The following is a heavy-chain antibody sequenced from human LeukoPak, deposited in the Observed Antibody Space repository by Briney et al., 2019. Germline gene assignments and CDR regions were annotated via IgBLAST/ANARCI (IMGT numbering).Heavy chain of an antibody. V-gene: IGHV1-2*02. CDR1: GYTFTGYY. Sequence: ASVKVSRKASGYTFTGYYMHWVRQAPGQGLEWMGWINPNSGGTNYAQKFQGRVTMTRDTSISTAYMELSRLRSDDTAVYYCARDSEQLAYLHYYYYYGMDVWGQGTTVTVSS. D-gene: IGHD6-13*01. J-gene: IGHJ6*02. CDR2: INPNSGGT. CDR3: ARDSEQLAYLHYYYYYGMDV.